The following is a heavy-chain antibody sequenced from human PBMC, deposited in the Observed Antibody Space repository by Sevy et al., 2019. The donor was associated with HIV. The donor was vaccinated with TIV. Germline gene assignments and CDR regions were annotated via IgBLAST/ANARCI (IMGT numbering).Heavy chain of an antibody. Sequence: GESLKISCAASGFTSSNYAMSWVRQAPGKGLQLVSGLSGSGGSIYHADSVKGRFTISRANSRNTLYLQMNSLRAEDTAVYYCAKDRIWELGDSFDVWGQGTMVIVSS. CDR3: AKDRIWELGDSFDV. CDR2: LSGSGGSI. D-gene: IGHD1-26*01. V-gene: IGHV3-23*01. CDR1: GFTSSNYA. J-gene: IGHJ3*01.